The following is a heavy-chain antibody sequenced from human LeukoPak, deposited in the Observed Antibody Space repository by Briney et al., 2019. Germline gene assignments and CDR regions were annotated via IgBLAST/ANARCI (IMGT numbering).Heavy chain of an antibody. V-gene: IGHV1-18*01. CDR2: ISAYYGNA. D-gene: IGHD3-16*02. Sequence: GASVKVSCKASGYTFTSYGISWVRQAPGQGLEWVGWISAYYGNANYAQKLQGRVTMTTDKSTSTAYMELRSLRSDDTAVYYCVLLGGAIVLDYWGQGTLVTVSS. CDR1: GYTFTSYG. CDR3: VLLGGAIVLDY. J-gene: IGHJ4*02.